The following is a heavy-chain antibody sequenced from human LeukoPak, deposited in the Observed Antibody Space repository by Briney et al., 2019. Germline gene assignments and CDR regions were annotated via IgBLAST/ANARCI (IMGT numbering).Heavy chain of an antibody. V-gene: IGHV4-34*01. J-gene: IGHJ5*02. CDR2: INHSGST. CDR1: GGSFSGYY. CDR3: ARGGPYSSGRYLSSPTYNWFDP. D-gene: IGHD6-19*01. Sequence: SETLSLTCAVYGGSFSGYYWSWIRQPPGKGLEWIGEINHSGSTNYNPSLKSRVTISVDTSKNQFSLKLSSVTAADTAVYYCARGGPYSSGRYLSSPTYNWFDPWGQGTLVTVSS.